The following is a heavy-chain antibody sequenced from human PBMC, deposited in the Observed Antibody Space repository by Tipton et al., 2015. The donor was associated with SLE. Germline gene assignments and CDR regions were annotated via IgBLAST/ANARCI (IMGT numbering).Heavy chain of an antibody. CDR3: ARSSATGFYYMDV. CDR1: GGSISSYY. V-gene: IGHV4-59*01. CDR2: IYYSGST. J-gene: IGHJ6*03. D-gene: IGHD6-6*01. Sequence: TLSLTCTVSGGSISSYYWSWFRQPPGKGLEWIGYIYYSGSTNHNPPLKSRVTISVDTSKNEFSRKLSSVTAADTAVYYCARSSATGFYYMDVWGKGTTVTVSS.